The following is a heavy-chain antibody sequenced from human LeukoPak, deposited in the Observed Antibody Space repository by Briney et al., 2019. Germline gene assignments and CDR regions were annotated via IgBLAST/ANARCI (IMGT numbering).Heavy chain of an antibody. CDR1: GGSISSYY. D-gene: IGHD5-18*01. J-gene: IGHJ6*03. CDR2: IYYTGIT. CDR3: ARDFTAMGTRECYMDV. V-gene: IGHV4-59*12. Sequence: SETLSLTCTVSGGSISSYYWSWIRQPPGKGLEWIGYIYYTGITNYNPSLKSRVTVSVDTSKNQFSLKLSSVTAADTAVYYCARDFTAMGTRECYMDVWGKGTTVTVSS.